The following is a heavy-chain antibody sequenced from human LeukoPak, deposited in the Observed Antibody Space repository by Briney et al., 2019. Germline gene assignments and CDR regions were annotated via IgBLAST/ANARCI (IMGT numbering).Heavy chain of an antibody. J-gene: IGHJ3*02. V-gene: IGHV3-23*01. CDR2: ISGSGGST. D-gene: IGHD2-21*02. CDR1: GFTFSSYA. Sequence: GGSLRLSCAASGFTFSSYAMSWVRQAPGKGLEWVSAISGSGGSTYYADSAKGRFTISRDNSKNTLYLQMNSLRAEDTAVYYCAKDNRRRYCGGDCYPTDAFDIWGQGTMVTVSS. CDR3: AKDNRRRYCGGDCYPTDAFDI.